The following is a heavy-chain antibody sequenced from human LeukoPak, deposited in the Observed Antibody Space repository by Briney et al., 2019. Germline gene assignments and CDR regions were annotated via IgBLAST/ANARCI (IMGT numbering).Heavy chain of an antibody. CDR1: GGSISSGGYF. CDR3: ARTPTAAGYSYGYFDY. J-gene: IGHJ4*02. V-gene: IGHV4-31*03. Sequence: SETLSLTCTVSGGSISSGGYFWTWIRQHPGKGLEWIGHIYYTGSTYYNPSLKSRVTISVDTSKNQFPLKVNSVTAADTAVYYCARTPTAAGYSYGYFDYWGQGTLVTVSS. D-gene: IGHD5-18*01. CDR2: IYYTGST.